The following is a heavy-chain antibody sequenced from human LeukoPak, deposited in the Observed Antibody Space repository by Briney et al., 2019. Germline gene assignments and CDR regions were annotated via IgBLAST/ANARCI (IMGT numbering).Heavy chain of an antibody. CDR1: GFIFSSYW. V-gene: IGHV3-7*01. D-gene: IGHD3-9*01. Sequence: PGGSLRLSCAASGFIFSSYWISWVRQAPGKGLEWVANINQDGSEKYYVDSVKGRFTISRDNAKNSLYLQMNSLRAEDTAVYYCAKDAGIDWLLSTYYFDYWGQGTMVTVSS. J-gene: IGHJ4*02. CDR3: AKDAGIDWLLSTYYFDY. CDR2: INQDGSEK.